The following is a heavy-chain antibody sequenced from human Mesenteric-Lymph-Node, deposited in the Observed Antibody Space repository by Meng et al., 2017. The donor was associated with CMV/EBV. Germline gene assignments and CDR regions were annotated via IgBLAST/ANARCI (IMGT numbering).Heavy chain of an antibody. CDR3: ARAGSSWYGSY. CDR1: GFTFSSND. J-gene: IGHJ4*02. V-gene: IGHV3-13*03. CDR2: IGTAGDT. D-gene: IGHD6-13*01. Sequence: GGSLRLSCAACGFTFSSNDMDWVRQATGKGLEWVSAIGTAGDTYYPGSVKGQFTISRENAKNSLYLQMNSLRAEDTAVYYCARAGSSWYGSYWGQGTLVTVSS.